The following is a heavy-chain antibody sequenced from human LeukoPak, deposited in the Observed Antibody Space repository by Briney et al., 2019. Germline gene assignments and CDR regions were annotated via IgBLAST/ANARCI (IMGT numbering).Heavy chain of an antibody. J-gene: IGHJ6*03. CDR2: INPNSGGT. CDR3: ATQKEVGATIQYYYYMDV. V-gene: IGHV1-2*02. Sequence: GASVKVSCKASGYTFTGYYMHWVRQAPGQGLEWMGWINPNSGGTNYAQKFQGRVTMTRDTSISTAYMELSRLRSDDTAVYYCATQKEVGATIQYYYYMDVWGKGTTVTISS. CDR1: GYTFTGYY. D-gene: IGHD1-26*01.